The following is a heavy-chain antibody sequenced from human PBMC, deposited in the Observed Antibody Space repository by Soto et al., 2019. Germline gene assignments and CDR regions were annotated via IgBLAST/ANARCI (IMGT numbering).Heavy chain of an antibody. V-gene: IGHV3-66*01. J-gene: IGHJ4*02. CDR2: IYTGGGT. CDR3: ARDGSGQ. Sequence: EVQLVESGGGLVQPGGSLRLSCAASGLTVSTNPMSWVRQAPGKGLEWVSVIYTGGGTHYADSVKDRFTISRDNSKNTVNLQMNSLRPEATAVYYCARDGSGQWGQGTLVTVSS. CDR1: GLTVSTNP.